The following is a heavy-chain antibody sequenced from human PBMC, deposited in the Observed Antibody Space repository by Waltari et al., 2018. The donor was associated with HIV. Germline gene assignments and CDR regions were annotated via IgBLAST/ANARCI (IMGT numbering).Heavy chain of an antibody. CDR2: IYYSGST. V-gene: IGHV4-39*01. J-gene: IGHJ5*02. CDR3: ARLRYYDFWSGYYPENWFDP. Sequence: QLQLQESGPGLVKPSETLSLTCPVSGGSISSSSYYWGWIRQPPGKGLEWIGSIYYSGSTYYNPSLKSRVTISVDTSKNQFSLKLSSVTAADTAVYYCARLRYYDFWSGYYPENWFDPWGQGTLVTVSS. CDR1: GGSISSSSYY. D-gene: IGHD3-3*01.